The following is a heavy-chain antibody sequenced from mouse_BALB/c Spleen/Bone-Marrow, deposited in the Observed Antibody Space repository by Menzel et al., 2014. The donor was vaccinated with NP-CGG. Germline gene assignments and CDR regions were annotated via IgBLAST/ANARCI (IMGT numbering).Heavy chain of an antibody. CDR3: ARHRYYAMDY. CDR1: GFSLTNYG. Sequence: VKLVESGPGLVAPSQSLSITCTISGFSLTNYGVHWVRQPPGKGLEWLVVIRSDGSTTYNSALKSRLSISKDNSKSQVFLKMNSLQTDDTAMYYCARHRYYAMDYWGQGTSVTVSS. J-gene: IGHJ4*01. V-gene: IGHV2-6-1*01. CDR2: IRSDGST.